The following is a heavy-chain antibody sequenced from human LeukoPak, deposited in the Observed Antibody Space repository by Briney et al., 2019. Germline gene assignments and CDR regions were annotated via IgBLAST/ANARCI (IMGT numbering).Heavy chain of an antibody. J-gene: IGHJ4*02. CDR1: GVSISSYY. Sequence: PSETLSLTCTVSGVSISSYYWSWVRQPPGKGLEWVGYIYYSGSTNYNPSLKNRVTISVDTSKNQFSLKLSSVTAADTAVYYCASHDAHGDHAMSDYWGQGTLVTVSS. V-gene: IGHV4-59*08. D-gene: IGHD4-17*01. CDR3: ASHDAHGDHAMSDY. CDR2: IYYSGST.